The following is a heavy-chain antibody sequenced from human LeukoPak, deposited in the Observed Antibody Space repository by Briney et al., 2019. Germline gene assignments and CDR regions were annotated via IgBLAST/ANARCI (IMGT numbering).Heavy chain of an antibody. J-gene: IGHJ2*01. D-gene: IGHD3-10*01. CDR2: ISSGSDYT. Sequence: PGRSLRLSCAASGFSFSSHGMSWVRQAPWKGPEWVSSISSGSDYTFYADSVKGRFTISRDNSKNTLYLQMNSLRAGDTAIYHCAKIGVIGNWYYDVWGRGTLVTVSS. CDR1: GFSFSSHG. CDR3: AKIGVIGNWYYDV. V-gene: IGHV3-23*01.